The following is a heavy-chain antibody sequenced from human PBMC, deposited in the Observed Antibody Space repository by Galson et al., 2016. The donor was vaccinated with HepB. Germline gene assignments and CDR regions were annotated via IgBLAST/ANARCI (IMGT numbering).Heavy chain of an antibody. CDR3: ARDRRPHSRGRYGSECTYYYVMDV. J-gene: IGHJ6*02. Sequence: SETLSLTCTVSGDSISGSAYYWGWIRQSPGMGLEWIGSFYYSGITFYNPSLKSRVTISLDTSKNQFSLNLNSVTAADTAVYFCARDRRPHSRGRYGSECTYYYVMDVWGQGTTVTVSS. D-gene: IGHD3-22*01. CDR1: GDSISGSAYY. CDR2: FYYSGIT. V-gene: IGHV4-39*07.